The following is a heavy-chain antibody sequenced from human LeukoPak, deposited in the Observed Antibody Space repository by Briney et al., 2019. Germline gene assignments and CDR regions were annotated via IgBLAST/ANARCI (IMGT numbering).Heavy chain of an antibody. CDR3: ARDPSKTTVTFDY. CDR2: ISSSGSTI. CDR1: GFTFSDYY. Sequence: PGGSLRLSCAASGFTFSDYYMSWIRQAPGKGLEWVSYISSSGSTIYYADSVKGRFTISRDNAKNSLYLQMNSLRAEDTAVYYCARDPSKTTVTFDYWGQGTLVTVSS. D-gene: IGHD4-17*01. V-gene: IGHV3-11*01. J-gene: IGHJ4*02.